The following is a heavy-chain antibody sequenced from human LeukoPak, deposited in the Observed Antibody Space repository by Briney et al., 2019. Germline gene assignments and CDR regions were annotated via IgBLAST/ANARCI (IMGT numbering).Heavy chain of an antibody. CDR3: ARDGAPYGDYWFDP. CDR1: GGSISSYY. J-gene: IGHJ5*02. V-gene: IGHV4-34*01. CDR2: INHSGST. D-gene: IGHD4-17*01. Sequence: SETLSLTCTVSGGSISSYYWSWIRQPPGKGLEWIGEINHSGSTNYNPSLKSRVTISVDTSKNQFSLKLSSVTAADTAVYYCARDGAPYGDYWFDPWGQGTLVTVSS.